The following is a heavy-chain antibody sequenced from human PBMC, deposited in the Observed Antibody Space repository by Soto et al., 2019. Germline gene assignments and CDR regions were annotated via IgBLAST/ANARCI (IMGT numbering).Heavy chain of an antibody. V-gene: IGHV4-34*01. CDR2: INHSGST. CDR1: GGSFSGYY. CDR3: ARNDY. J-gene: IGHJ4*02. Sequence: SETLSLTCAVYGGSFSGYYWSWIRQPPGKGLEWIGEINHSGSTNYNPSLKSRVTISVDASKNQFSLKLSSVTAADTAVYYCARNDYWGQGTLVTVSS.